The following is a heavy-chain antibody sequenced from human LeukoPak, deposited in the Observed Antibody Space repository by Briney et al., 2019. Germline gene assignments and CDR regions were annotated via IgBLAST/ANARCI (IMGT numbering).Heavy chain of an antibody. V-gene: IGHV4-4*02. Sequence: PSETLSLTCAVSGDSISSTNWWNWVRQPPGKGLEWISEIHHSGSTHYNPSLKSRVTISVDTSKNQFSLKLSSVTAADTAVYYCARVGGYSGYDGPSSYYYYMDVWGKGTTVTISS. CDR3: ARVGGYSGYDGPSSYYYYMDV. J-gene: IGHJ6*03. CDR2: IHHSGST. D-gene: IGHD5-12*01. CDR1: GDSISSTNW.